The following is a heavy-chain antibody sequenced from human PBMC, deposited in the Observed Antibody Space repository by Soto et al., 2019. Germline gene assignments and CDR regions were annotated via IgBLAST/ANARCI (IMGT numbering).Heavy chain of an antibody. CDR2: IHVSGST. Sequence: TLSLTCTVSGGSVSSGSYQWTWIRQPPGKGLEWIGYIHVSGSTNDNPSLKGRVTMSIDTSKNQFSLKLSSVTAADTAVYYCARDGHGMDVWGQGTKVTVSS. CDR3: ARDGHGMDV. J-gene: IGHJ6*02. CDR1: GGSVSSGSYQ. V-gene: IGHV4-61*01.